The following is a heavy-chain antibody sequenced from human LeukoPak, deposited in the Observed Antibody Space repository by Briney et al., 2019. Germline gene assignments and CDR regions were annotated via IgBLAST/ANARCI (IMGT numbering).Heavy chain of an antibody. CDR2: IYYSGST. D-gene: IGHD3-22*01. CDR1: GGSFSGYY. Sequence: SETLSLTCAVYGGSFSGYYWSWIRQPPGKGLEWIGSIYYSGSTYYNPSLKSRVTISVDTSENQFSLKLSSVTAADTAVYYCARHYYDYGGFDYWGQGTLVTVSS. V-gene: IGHV4-34*01. CDR3: ARHYYDYGGFDY. J-gene: IGHJ4*02.